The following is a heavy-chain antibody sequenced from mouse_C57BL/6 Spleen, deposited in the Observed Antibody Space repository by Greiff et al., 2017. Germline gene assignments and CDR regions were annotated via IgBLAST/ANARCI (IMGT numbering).Heavy chain of an antibody. V-gene: IGHV1-26*01. CDR3: ARSYYYGTPLRGFAY. Sequence: VQLQQSGPELVKPGASVKISCKASGYTFTDYYMNWVKQSHGKSLEWIGDINPNNGGTSYNQKFKGKATLTVDKSSSTAYMELRSLTSEDSAVYYCARSYYYGTPLRGFAYWGQGTLVTVSA. J-gene: IGHJ3*01. D-gene: IGHD1-1*01. CDR2: INPNNGGT. CDR1: GYTFTDYY.